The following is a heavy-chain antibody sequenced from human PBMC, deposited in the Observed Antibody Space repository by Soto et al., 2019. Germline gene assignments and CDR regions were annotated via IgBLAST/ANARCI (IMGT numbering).Heavy chain of an antibody. CDR1: GGTFSSYT. Sequence: QVQLVQSGAEVKKPGSSVKVSCKASGGTFSSYTISWVRQAPGQGLEWMGRIIPILGIANYAQKFQGRVTITADKSTSTAYMELSSLRSEDTAVYYCARTRSSGDAFDIWGQGTMVTVSS. V-gene: IGHV1-69*02. J-gene: IGHJ3*02. CDR2: IIPILGIA. D-gene: IGHD6-19*01. CDR3: ARTRSSGDAFDI.